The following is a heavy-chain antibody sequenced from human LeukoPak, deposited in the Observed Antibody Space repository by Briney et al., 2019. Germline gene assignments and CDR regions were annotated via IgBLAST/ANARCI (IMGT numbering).Heavy chain of an antibody. CDR3: ARDRYDSSQGPFDP. Sequence: ASVKVSCKASGGTFSSYAISWVRQAPGQGLGWMGGIIPIFGTANYAQKFQGRVTITTDESTSTAYMELSSLRSEDTAVYYCARDRYDSSQGPFDPWGQGTLVTVSS. J-gene: IGHJ5*02. CDR2: IIPIFGTA. D-gene: IGHD3-22*01. CDR1: GGTFSSYA. V-gene: IGHV1-69*05.